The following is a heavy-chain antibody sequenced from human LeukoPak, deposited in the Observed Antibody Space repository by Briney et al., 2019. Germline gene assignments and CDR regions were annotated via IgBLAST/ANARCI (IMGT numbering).Heavy chain of an antibody. J-gene: IGHJ4*02. CDR3: STWADLYDY. CDR2: IRSKTDGATT. Sequence: GGSLRLSCEASGFTFSDAWMTWVRQAPGKGLEWIGRIRSKTDGATTDYAAPVKGRFIISRDDSRNTLYLQMNSLKTEDTALYYCSTWADLYDYWGQGTLVTVSS. V-gene: IGHV3-15*01. CDR1: GFTFSDAW. D-gene: IGHD2-2*02.